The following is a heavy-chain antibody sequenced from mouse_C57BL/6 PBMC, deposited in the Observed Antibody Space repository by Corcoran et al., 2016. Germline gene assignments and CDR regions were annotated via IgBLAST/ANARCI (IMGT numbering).Heavy chain of an antibody. CDR2: INTYSGVP. V-gene: IGHV9-3*01. D-gene: IGHD1-1*01. CDR1: GYTFTTYG. CDR3: ARSLNYYGSSYENYFDY. Sequence: QIQLVQSGPELKKPGETVKISCKASGYTFTTYGMSWVKQAPGKGLKWMGWINTYSGVPTYADDFKGRFAFSLETSASTAYLQINNLKNEDTATYFCARSLNYYGSSYENYFDYWGQGTTLTVSS. J-gene: IGHJ2*01.